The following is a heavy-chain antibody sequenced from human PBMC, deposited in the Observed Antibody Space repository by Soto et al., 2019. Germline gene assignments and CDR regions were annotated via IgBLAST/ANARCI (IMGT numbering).Heavy chain of an antibody. CDR1: GYSFGNFW. D-gene: IGHD1-26*01. J-gene: IGHJ3*02. Sequence: EVQLVQSGAEVKKPGESLKISCKGSGYSFGNFWIAWVRQMPGKGLEWMGIVYPDDSDIRYSPSFQGKVTISADKSVSTAYLHLSTLRASDTAIYYCAKTLVGGGALDIWGQGTVVTVSS. CDR3: AKTLVGGGALDI. V-gene: IGHV5-51*01. CDR2: VYPDDSDI.